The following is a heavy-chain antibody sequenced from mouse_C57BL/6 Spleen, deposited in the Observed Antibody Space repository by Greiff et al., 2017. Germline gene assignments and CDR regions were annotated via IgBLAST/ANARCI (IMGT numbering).Heavy chain of an antibody. V-gene: IGHV1-55*01. D-gene: IGHD2-4*01. CDR1: GYTFTSYW. Sequence: QVQLQQPGAELVKPGASVKMSCKASGYTFTSYWITWVKQRPGQGLEWIGDIYPGSGSTNYNEKFKGKATLTVDTSSSTAYMQLSSLTSEDSAVYYCARYDYGGYYAMDYWGQGTSVTVSS. CDR3: ARYDYGGYYAMDY. CDR2: IYPGSGST. J-gene: IGHJ4*01.